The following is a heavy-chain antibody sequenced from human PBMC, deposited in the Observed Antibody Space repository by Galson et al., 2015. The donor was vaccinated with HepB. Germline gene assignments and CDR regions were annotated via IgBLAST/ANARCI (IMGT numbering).Heavy chain of an antibody. Sequence: SLRLSCAASGFTFSSYAMSWVRQAPGKGLEWVSAISGSGGSTYYADSVKGRFTISRDNSKNTLYLQMNSLRAEDTAVYYCAKDQRELVRHYYYYMDVWGKGTTVTVSS. CDR3: AKDQRELVRHYYYYMDV. D-gene: IGHD6-13*01. V-gene: IGHV3-23*01. CDR1: GFTFSSYA. CDR2: ISGSGGST. J-gene: IGHJ6*03.